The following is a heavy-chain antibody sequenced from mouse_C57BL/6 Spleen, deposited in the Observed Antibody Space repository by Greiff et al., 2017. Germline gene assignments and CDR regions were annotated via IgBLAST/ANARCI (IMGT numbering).Heavy chain of an antibody. CDR1: GYSFTGYY. D-gene: IGHD1-1*01. J-gene: IGHJ3*01. CDR2: INPSTGGT. CDR3: ARADYYDSEAY. Sequence: VQLKQSGPELVKPGASVKISCKASGYSFTGYYMNWVQQSPEKSLEWIGEINPSTGGTTYNQKFKAQATLTVDKSSSTAYMQLKSLTSEDSAVYYCARADYYDSEAYWGQGTLVTVSA. V-gene: IGHV1-42*01.